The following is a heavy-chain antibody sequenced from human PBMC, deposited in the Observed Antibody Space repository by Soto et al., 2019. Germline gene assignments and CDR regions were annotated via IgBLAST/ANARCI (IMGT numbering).Heavy chain of an antibody. CDR2: IIPIFGTA. J-gene: IGHJ1*01. CDR1: GGTFSSYA. CDR3: ATLDRVYGTLGYFQH. Sequence: QVQLVQSGAEVKKPGSSVKVSCKASGGTFSSYAISWVRQAPGQGLEWMGGIIPIFGTANYAQKFQGRVTITADESTSTADMELSSLRSGDTAVYYCATLDRVYGTLGYFQHWGQGTLVTVSS. D-gene: IGHD2-8*01. V-gene: IGHV1-69*12.